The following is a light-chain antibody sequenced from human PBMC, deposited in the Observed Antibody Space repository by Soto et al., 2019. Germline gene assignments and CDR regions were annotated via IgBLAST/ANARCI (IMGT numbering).Light chain of an antibody. CDR3: SSYAGSNNLV. CDR1: ISDVAGYNY. V-gene: IGLV2-11*01. Sequence: QSALTQPPSVSGSPGQSVTISCTGTISDVAGYNYVSWYQHHPGKAPKLLISDVTKRPSWVPDRFSGSKSGSTASLTISDLQAEDEADYYWSSYAGSNNLVFGGGTKLTVL. J-gene: IGLJ2*01. CDR2: DVT.